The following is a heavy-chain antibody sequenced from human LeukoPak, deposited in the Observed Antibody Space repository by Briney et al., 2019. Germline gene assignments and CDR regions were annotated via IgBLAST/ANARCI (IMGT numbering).Heavy chain of an antibody. D-gene: IGHD3-22*01. CDR3: ASLKNYYDSSGYLVTDAFDI. CDR1: GYTFTTYN. J-gene: IGHJ3*02. V-gene: IGHV1-18*01. Sequence: ASVKVSCKASGYTFTTYNIHWVRQAPGQGLEWMGWISGYNGNTNYAQKLQGRVTMTTDTSTSTAYMELRSLKSDDTAVYYCASLKNYYDSSGYLVTDAFDIWGQGTMVTVSS. CDR2: ISGYNGNT.